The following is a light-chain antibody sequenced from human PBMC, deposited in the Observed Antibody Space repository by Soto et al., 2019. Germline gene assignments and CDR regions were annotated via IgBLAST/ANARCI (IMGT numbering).Light chain of an antibody. CDR1: SSNIGSKS. V-gene: IGLV1-44*01. J-gene: IGLJ2*01. Sequence: QSVLTQPPSVSGTPGQRVTISCSGSSSNIGSKSVSWYQHLPQTAPKLLIYSNNQRPSGVPDRFSGSKSGTSASLAISGLQSDDETQYYCAAWDDSLYVLVFGGGTKLTVL. CDR3: AAWDDSLYVLV. CDR2: SNN.